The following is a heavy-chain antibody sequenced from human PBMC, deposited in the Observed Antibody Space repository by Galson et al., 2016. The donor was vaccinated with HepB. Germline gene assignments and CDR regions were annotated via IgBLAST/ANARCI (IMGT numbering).Heavy chain of an antibody. J-gene: IGHJ5*02. Sequence: SVKVSCKASGGTFSSYAISWVRQAPGQGLEWMGGIIPIFDTTKYAQKFQGRVTITADDSTSTAYMELSSLRSDDTAVYYCAISGGMATILMGKWCDPWGQGTLVTVSS. CDR3: AISGGMATILMGKWCDP. CDR2: IIPIFDTT. CDR1: GGTFSSYA. V-gene: IGHV1-69*13. D-gene: IGHD5-24*01.